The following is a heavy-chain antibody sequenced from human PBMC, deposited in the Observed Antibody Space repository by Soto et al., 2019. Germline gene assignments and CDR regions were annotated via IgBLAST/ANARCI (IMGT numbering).Heavy chain of an antibody. CDR2: ISYDGSNK. CDR3: AKDEAATYYYYYGMDV. CDR1: GFTFSSYG. D-gene: IGHD1-26*01. V-gene: IGHV3-30*18. J-gene: IGHJ6*02. Sequence: GGSLRLSCAASGFTFSSYGMQWVRQAPGKGLEWVAVISYDGSNKYYADSVKGRFTISRDNSKNTLYLQMNSLRAEDTAVYYCAKDEAATYYYYYGMDVWGQGTTVTVSS.